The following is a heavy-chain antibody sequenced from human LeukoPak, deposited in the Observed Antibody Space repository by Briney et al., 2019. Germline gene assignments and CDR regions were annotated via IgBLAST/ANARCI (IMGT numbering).Heavy chain of an antibody. J-gene: IGHJ5*02. Sequence: GGSLRLSCAASGFIFSIHWMTWVRQAPGKGLEWVANIKPDGSEKYYVDSAKGRFTISRDNAKNSLYLQMNSLRAEDTAVYYCVRGCSGTVVRGVSWAWFDPWGQGTLVTVSS. CDR3: VRGCSGTVVRGVSWAWFDP. D-gene: IGHD3-10*01. CDR2: IKPDGSEK. CDR1: GFIFSIHW. V-gene: IGHV3-7*05.